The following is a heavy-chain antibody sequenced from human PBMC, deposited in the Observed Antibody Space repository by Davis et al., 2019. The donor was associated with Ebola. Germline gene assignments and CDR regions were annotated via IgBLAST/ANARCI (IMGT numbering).Heavy chain of an antibody. V-gene: IGHV4-34*01. CDR1: GGSFSGYY. J-gene: IGHJ4*02. D-gene: IGHD5-12*01. Sequence: MPSETLSLTCAVHGGSFSGYYWSWIRQPPGKGLEWIGEINHSGSTNYNPSLKSRVTISVDTSKNQFSLKLSSVTAADTAVYYCARGRWLRSSFDYWGQGTLVTVSS. CDR3: ARGRWLRSSFDY. CDR2: INHSGST.